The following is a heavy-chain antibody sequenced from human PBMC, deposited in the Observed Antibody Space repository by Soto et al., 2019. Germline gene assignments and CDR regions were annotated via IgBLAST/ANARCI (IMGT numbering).Heavy chain of an antibody. Sequence: ASVKVSCKASGYTFTSYAMHWVRQAPGQRLEWMGWINAGNGNTKYLQKFQGRVTITRDTSASTAYMELSSLRSEDTAVYYCARDLFLSASLLRVYWGQGTLVTVSS. CDR3: ARDLFLSASLLRVY. V-gene: IGHV1-3*01. CDR2: INAGNGNT. D-gene: IGHD3-22*01. J-gene: IGHJ4*02. CDR1: GYTFTSYA.